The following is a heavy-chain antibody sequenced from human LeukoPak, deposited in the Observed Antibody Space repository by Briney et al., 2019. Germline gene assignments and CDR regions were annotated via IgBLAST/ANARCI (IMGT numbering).Heavy chain of an antibody. D-gene: IGHD3-22*01. CDR1: GGSISGSSNY. Sequence: SETLSLTCTVSGGSISGSSNYWGWIRQPPGKGLEWIGSIHYSGNTYYNPSLKSRVTISVDTSKNQFSLKLTSMTAADTAVYYCARPTFASYSSGYHYWGQGTLVTVSS. J-gene: IGHJ4*02. V-gene: IGHV4-39*01. CDR3: ARPTFASYSSGYHY. CDR2: IHYSGNT.